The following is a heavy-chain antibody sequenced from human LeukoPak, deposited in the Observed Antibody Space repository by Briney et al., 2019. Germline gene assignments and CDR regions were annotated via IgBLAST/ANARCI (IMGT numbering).Heavy chain of an antibody. Sequence: ASVKVSCKASGYTFTGYYMHWVRQAPGQGLEWMGWINPNSGGTNYAQKFQGRVTMTRDTSTSTAYMELSRPRSDATAVYYCARVREEPKYYFDYWGQGTLVTVSS. CDR2: INPNSGGT. D-gene: IGHD1-14*01. CDR1: GYTFTGYY. CDR3: ARVREEPKYYFDY. V-gene: IGHV1-2*02. J-gene: IGHJ4*02.